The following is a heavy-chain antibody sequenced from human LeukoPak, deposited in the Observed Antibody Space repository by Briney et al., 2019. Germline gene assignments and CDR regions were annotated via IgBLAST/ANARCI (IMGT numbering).Heavy chain of an antibody. D-gene: IGHD2-8*02. Sequence: QAGGSLRLSCAASGFTFSSFAMTWVRQAPGKGLEWVSGFDGNGPNTYYVDSVKGRWTISRDNSRNTLYLEMNSLRPEDTAIYYCAKPRSTGLGWAQFDYWGQGSLVTVSS. J-gene: IGHJ4*02. V-gene: IGHV3-23*01. CDR2: FDGNGPNT. CDR1: GFTFSSFA. CDR3: AKPRSTGLGWAQFDY.